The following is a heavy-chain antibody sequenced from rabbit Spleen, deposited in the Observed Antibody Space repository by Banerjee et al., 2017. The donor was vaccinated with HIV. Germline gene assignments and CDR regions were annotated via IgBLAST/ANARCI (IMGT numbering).Heavy chain of an antibody. CDR2: IEPVFGVT. CDR3: ARGYADSSGLPTYYFNL. J-gene: IGHJ4*01. D-gene: IGHD8-1*01. CDR1: GFNFSRYY. V-gene: IGHV1S7*01. Sequence: QLKESGGGLVQPGGSLKLSCKASGFNFSRYYMSWVRQAPGKGLEWIGYIEPVFGVTYYASWVNGRFTISSHNAQNMLYLQLTSLTAADTATYFCARGYADSSGLPTYYFNLWGQGTLVTVS.